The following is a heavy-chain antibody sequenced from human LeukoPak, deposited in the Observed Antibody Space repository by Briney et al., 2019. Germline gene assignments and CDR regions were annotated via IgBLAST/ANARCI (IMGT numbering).Heavy chain of an antibody. CDR1: GFTFSSYE. J-gene: IGHJ4*02. CDR3: ARAYYYGSGSL. D-gene: IGHD3-10*01. V-gene: IGHV3-48*03. CDR2: ISSSGSTI. Sequence: GGSLRLSCAASGFTFSSYEMNWVRQAPGKGLEWVSYISSSGSTIYYADSVKGRFTISRDDAKNSLYLQMNSLRAEDTAVYYCARAYYYGSGSLWGQGTLVTVSS.